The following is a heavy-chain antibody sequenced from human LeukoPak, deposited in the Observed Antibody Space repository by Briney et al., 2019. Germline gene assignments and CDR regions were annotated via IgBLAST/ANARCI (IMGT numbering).Heavy chain of an antibody. D-gene: IGHD4-17*01. CDR2: ISGSGGST. CDR3: AKDNSPYGDYVDYDY. Sequence: GGSLRLSCAASGFTFSSYAMSWVRLAPGKGLEWVSAISGSGGSTYYADSVKGRFTISRDNSKNTLYLQMNSLRAEDTAVYYCAKDNSPYGDYVDYDYWGQGTLVTVSS. CDR1: GFTFSSYA. J-gene: IGHJ4*02. V-gene: IGHV3-23*01.